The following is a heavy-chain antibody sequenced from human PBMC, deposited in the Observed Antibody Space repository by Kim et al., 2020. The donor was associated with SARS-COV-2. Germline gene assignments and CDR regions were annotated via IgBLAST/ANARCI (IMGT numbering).Heavy chain of an antibody. Sequence: SETLSLTCTVSGGSISSSSYYWGWIRQPPGKGLEWIGSIYYSGSTYYNPSLKSRVTISVDTSKNQFSLKLSSVTAADTAVYYCARRHIAAAGGFDPWGQGTLVTVSS. J-gene: IGHJ5*02. CDR2: IYYSGST. CDR3: ARRHIAAAGGFDP. D-gene: IGHD6-13*01. CDR1: GGSISSSSYY. V-gene: IGHV4-39*01.